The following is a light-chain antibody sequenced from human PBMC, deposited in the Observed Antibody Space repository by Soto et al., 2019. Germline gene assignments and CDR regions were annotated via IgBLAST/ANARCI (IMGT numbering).Light chain of an antibody. Sequence: EVVLTQSPGTLSLSPGERATLSCRASQSFTIGYLAWFQQKPGQAPRLLIYGARTRATGVPDRFSASGSGTDFSLTISRLEPEDFAVYYCQQYGTSPWTFGQGTKVDI. CDR3: QQYGTSPWT. CDR2: GAR. V-gene: IGKV3-20*01. CDR1: QSFTIGY. J-gene: IGKJ1*01.